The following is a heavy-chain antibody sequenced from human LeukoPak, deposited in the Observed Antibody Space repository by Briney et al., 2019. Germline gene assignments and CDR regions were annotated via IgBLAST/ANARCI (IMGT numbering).Heavy chain of an antibody. Sequence: GASVKVSCKASGYTFTGYYMHWVRQAPRQGLEWMGWINPNSGGTNYAQKFQGRVTMTRDTSISTAYMELSRLRSDDTAVYYCARGAYVGGYYAYYYMDVRGKGTTVTVSS. CDR2: INPNSGGT. J-gene: IGHJ6*03. V-gene: IGHV1-2*02. CDR3: ARGAYVGGYYAYYYMDV. D-gene: IGHD3-22*01. CDR1: GYTFTGYY.